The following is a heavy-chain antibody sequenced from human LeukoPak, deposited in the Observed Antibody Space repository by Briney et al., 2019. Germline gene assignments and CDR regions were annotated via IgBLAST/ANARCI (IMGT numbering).Heavy chain of an antibody. CDR1: GFSVSHNY. CDR2: IFSGGII. V-gene: IGHV3-66*01. J-gene: IGHJ4*02. CDR3: ATVTATTQYDYVWGSYRQHVFDY. D-gene: IGHD3-16*02. Sequence: GGSLRLSCKASGFSVSHNYMTWVRHAPGKGLEWGSVIFSGGIIHYADYVKGRFTISRDSAKNTMYLQMNSLRAEDTAVYYCATVTATTQYDYVWGSYRQHVFDYWGQGTLVTVSS.